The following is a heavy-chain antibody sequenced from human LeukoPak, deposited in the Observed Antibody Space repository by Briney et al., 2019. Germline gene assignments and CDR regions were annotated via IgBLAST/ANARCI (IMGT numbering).Heavy chain of an antibody. CDR1: GFTFSSYG. J-gene: IGHJ4*02. V-gene: IGHV3-30*18. CDR2: ISYDGSNK. Sequence: GRSLRLSCAGSGFTFSSYGMHWVRQAPGKGLEWVAVISYDGSNKYYADSVKGRFTISRDNSKNTLYLQMNSLRAEDTAVYYCAKDSSGYYVYWGQGTLVTVSS. CDR3: AKDSSGYYVY. D-gene: IGHD3-22*01.